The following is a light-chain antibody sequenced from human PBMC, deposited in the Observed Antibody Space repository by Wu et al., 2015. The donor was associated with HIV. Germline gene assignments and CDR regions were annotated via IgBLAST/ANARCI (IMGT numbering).Light chain of an antibody. CDR3: QQRFNWLS. CDR1: QSVSTF. Sequence: DTVLTQSPVILSLSPGERATLSCRASQSVSTFLAWYQQKAGQAPRLLIYDASKRAAGIPARFSGSGSGTDFILTISSLEPEDFAVYFCQQRFNWLSFGGGTRVEIK. CDR2: DAS. V-gene: IGKV3-11*01. J-gene: IGKJ4*01.